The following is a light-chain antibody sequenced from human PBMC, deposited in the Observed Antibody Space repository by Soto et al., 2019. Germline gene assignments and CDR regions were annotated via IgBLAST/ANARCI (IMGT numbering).Light chain of an antibody. CDR1: QSVSSSY. J-gene: IGKJ1*01. Sequence: EIVLTQSPGTLSLSPGERATLSCRASQSVSSSYLAWYQQKPGQAPRLLIYGASSRATGIPDRFSGSGSGTDFTLTISRLAPEDFAVYYCQQYGSSPPWTFGQGTKVDI. CDR3: QQYGSSPPWT. V-gene: IGKV3-20*01. CDR2: GAS.